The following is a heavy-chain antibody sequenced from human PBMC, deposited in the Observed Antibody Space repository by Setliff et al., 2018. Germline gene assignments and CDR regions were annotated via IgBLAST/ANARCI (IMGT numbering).Heavy chain of an antibody. J-gene: IGHJ3*02. D-gene: IGHD3-3*01. CDR2: IYITGNP. Sequence: PSETLSLTCAVSGASIRQTSYFWTWVRQPAGKGLEWIEHIYITGNPNVNPSLKSRVTISVDTSKNQFPLKLSSVTAADTAVYYCARDPPYYDFWSGYYLPGYCDIWGQGTMVTVSS. CDR3: ARDPPYYDFWSGYYLPGYCDI. CDR1: GASIRQTSYF. V-gene: IGHV4-61*10.